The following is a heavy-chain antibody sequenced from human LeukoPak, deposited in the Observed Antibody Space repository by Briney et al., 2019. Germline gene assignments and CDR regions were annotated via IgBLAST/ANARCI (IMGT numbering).Heavy chain of an antibody. CDR1: GFTFSSYA. D-gene: IGHD2-15*01. CDR2: INWNGGST. V-gene: IGHV3-20*04. CDR3: ARDAYCSGGSCYSWFDY. J-gene: IGHJ4*02. Sequence: GGSLRLSCAASGFTFSSYAMSWVRQAPGKGLEWVSGINWNGGSTGYADSVKGRFTISRDNAKNSLYLQMNSLRAEDTALYYCARDAYCSGGSCYSWFDYWGQGTLVTVSS.